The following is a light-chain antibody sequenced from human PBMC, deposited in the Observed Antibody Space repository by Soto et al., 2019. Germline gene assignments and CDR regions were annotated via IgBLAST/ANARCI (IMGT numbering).Light chain of an antibody. V-gene: IGKV1-12*01. CDR3: QPSSCFPFT. CDR2: AAS. CDR1: KRISNW. Sequence: DIQMTQSPSSVSASVGDRVTITCRASKRISNWVAWYQQKPGKAPNLLIYAASTLQSGAPSRLSGSGSGTDFILTISSLKPEDSATYYCQPSSCFPFTFGAGTKVDV. J-gene: IGKJ3*01.